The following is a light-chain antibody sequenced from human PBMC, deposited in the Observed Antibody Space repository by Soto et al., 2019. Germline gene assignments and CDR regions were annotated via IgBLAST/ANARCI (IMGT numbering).Light chain of an antibody. V-gene: IGKV3-20*01. J-gene: IGKJ5*01. Sequence: EIVLTQSPGTLSLSPGERATLSCRASQTLSNSFIAWYQQKPGQAPWLLIYDTSSRATGVPDRYSSSGSGTDFTLTISRLEPEDFAVFFCQQYGTSEIIFGQGTRLEIK. CDR1: QTLSNSF. CDR3: QQYGTSEII. CDR2: DTS.